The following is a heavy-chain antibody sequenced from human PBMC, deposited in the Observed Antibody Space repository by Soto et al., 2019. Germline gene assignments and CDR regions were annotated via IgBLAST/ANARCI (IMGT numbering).Heavy chain of an antibody. CDR2: IIPIFGTA. V-gene: IGHV1-69*13. CDR1: GGTFSSYA. J-gene: IGHJ6*02. D-gene: IGHD6-19*01. CDR3: ARDPSKYSSGWSPDYYYGMDV. Sequence: GASVKVSCKASGGTFSSYAISWVRQAPGQGLEWMGGIIPIFGTANYAQKFQGRVTITADESTSTAYMELSSLRSEDTAAYYCARDPSKYSSGWSPDYYYGMDVWGQGTTVTVSS.